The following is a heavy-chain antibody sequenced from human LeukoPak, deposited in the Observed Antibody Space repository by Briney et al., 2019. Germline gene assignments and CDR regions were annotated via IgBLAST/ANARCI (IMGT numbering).Heavy chain of an antibody. V-gene: IGHV3-7*03. J-gene: IGHJ4*02. CDR3: ARDPDLYAPLDY. CDR2: IKQDGSEK. CDR1: GFTFSSYA. D-gene: IGHD2-2*02. Sequence: GGSLRLSCAASGFTFSSYAMSWVRQAPGKGLEWVANIKQDGSEKYYVDSVKGRFTISRDNAKNSLYLQMNSLRAEDTAVYYCARDPDLYAPLDYWGQGTLVTVSS.